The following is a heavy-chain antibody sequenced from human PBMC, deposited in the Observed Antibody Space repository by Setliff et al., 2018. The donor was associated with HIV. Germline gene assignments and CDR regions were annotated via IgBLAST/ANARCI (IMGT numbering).Heavy chain of an antibody. Sequence: PGGSLRLSCAASGFTFRSYGLHWVRQAPGKGLEWVAFIRNDGSDKHYVESVKGRFTISRDNSKKTLYLQMNRLRAEDTAVYYCAMSPYSSGLFDYWGQGTLVTVSS. J-gene: IGHJ4*02. CDR2: IRNDGSDK. CDR3: AMSPYSSGLFDY. V-gene: IGHV3-30*02. D-gene: IGHD6-19*01. CDR1: GFTFRSYG.